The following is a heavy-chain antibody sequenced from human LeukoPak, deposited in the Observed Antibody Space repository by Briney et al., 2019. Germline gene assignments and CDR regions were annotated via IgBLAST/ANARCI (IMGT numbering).Heavy chain of an antibody. CDR3: ARRHYGTGIAAAWGHYYYYYMDV. J-gene: IGHJ6*03. CDR1: GFTFSSYV. D-gene: IGHD6-13*01. V-gene: IGHV3-30*01. CDR2: ISYDGSNK. Sequence: GGSLRLSCAASGFTFSSYVMHWVRQAPGKGLEWVAVISYDGSNKYYADSVKGRFTISRDNSKNTLYLQMNSLRAEDTAVYYCARRHYGTGIAAAWGHYYYYYMDVWGKGTTVTVSS.